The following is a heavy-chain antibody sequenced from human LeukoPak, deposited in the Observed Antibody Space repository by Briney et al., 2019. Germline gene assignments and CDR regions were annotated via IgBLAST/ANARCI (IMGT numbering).Heavy chain of an antibody. CDR3: ARPHVSTAYYYYGMDV. V-gene: IGHV1-8*01. CDR1: GYTFTSYD. CDR2: MNPNSGNT. J-gene: IGHJ6*02. D-gene: IGHD5-18*01. Sequence: GASVKVSCKASGYTFTSYDINRVRQATGQGLEWMGWMNPNSGNTGYAQKFQGRVTMTRNTSISTAYMELSSLRSEATAVYYCARPHVSTAYYYYGMDVWGQGTTVTVSS.